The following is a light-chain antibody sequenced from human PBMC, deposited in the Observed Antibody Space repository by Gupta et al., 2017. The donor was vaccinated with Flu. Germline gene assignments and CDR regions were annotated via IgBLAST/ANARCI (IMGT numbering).Light chain of an antibody. V-gene: IGKV1-9*01. CDR3: QQLNNYPLT. CDR1: QGISSN. Sequence: DIQLTQSPSFLSASVGDRVTITCRASQGISSNLAWYQQVPGKAPKVLIYAASTFQSGVPSRFSGSGSGTEFTLTISSLQPEDFATYYCQQLNNYPLTFGGGTKVEIK. J-gene: IGKJ4*01. CDR2: AAS.